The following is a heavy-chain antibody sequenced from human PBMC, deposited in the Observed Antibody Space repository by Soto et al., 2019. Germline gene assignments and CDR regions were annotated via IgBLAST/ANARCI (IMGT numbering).Heavy chain of an antibody. D-gene: IGHD5-12*01. J-gene: IGHJ6*02. CDR1: GYTFTSYG. CDR2: ISANNGNT. V-gene: IGHV1-18*01. CDR3: EIGGYSGYSGSEPVYYYYGMDV. Sequence: QVQLVQSGAEVKKPGASVKVSCKASGYTFTSYGISWVRQAPGQGLERMGWISANNGNTNYAQKLQGRATMTTDTSTRRAYIELRSRRSDDTAVYYSEIGGYSGYSGSEPVYYYYGMDVWGHGATVAVSS.